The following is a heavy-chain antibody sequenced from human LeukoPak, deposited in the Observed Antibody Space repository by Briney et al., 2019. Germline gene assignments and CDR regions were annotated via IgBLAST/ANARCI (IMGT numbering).Heavy chain of an antibody. CDR3: AKDDIVVVPAGTNWFDP. CDR2: ISGSGGST. CDR1: GFTFSSYA. D-gene: IGHD2-2*01. J-gene: IGHJ5*02. Sequence: PGGSLRLSCAASGFTFSSYAMSWVCQAPGKGLEWVSAISGSGGSTYYADSVKGRFTISRDNSKNTLYLQMNSLRAEDTAVYYCAKDDIVVVPAGTNWFDPWGQGTLVTVSS. V-gene: IGHV3-23*01.